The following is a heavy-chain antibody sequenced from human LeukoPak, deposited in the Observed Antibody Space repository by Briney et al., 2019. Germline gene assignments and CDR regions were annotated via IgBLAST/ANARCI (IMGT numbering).Heavy chain of an antibody. CDR3: VKDEPPHGDYDSHY. CDR1: GFAFSSYA. V-gene: IGHV3-64D*06. D-gene: IGHD4-17*01. J-gene: IGHJ4*02. CDR2: ISSNGGST. Sequence: PGGSLRLSCSASGFAFSSYAMHWVRQAPGKGREYVSAISSNGGSTYYADSVKGRFTISRDNSKNTLYLQMSSLRAEDTAVYYCVKDEPPHGDYDSHYWGQGTLVTVSS.